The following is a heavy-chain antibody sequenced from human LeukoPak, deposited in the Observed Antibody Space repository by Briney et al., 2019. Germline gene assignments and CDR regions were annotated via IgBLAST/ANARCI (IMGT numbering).Heavy chain of an antibody. Sequence: SGTLSLTCTVSGDSINKYFWSWLRQSPGKGPEWLGYISHNGNTNYYPSLKSRVTISLDKSNNQFSLRLSSVTAADTAVYYCARGGPEDRTWRYYIDFWGQGILVTVSS. V-gene: IGHV4-59*01. CDR2: ISHNGNT. CDR3: ARGGPEDRTWRYYIDF. J-gene: IGHJ4*02. CDR1: GDSINKYF.